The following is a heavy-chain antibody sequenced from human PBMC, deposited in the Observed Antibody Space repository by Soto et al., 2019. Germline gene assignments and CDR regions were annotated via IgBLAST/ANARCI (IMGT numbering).Heavy chain of an antibody. CDR3: AKESVVVVPAAMAFNY. D-gene: IGHD2-2*01. Sequence: GGSLRLSCAASGFTFSSYAMSWVRQAPGKGLEWVSAISGSGGSTYYADSVKGRFTISRDNSKNTLYLQMNSLRAEDTAVYYCAKESVVVVPAAMAFNYWGQGTLVTVSP. CDR1: GFTFSSYA. CDR2: ISGSGGST. V-gene: IGHV3-23*01. J-gene: IGHJ4*02.